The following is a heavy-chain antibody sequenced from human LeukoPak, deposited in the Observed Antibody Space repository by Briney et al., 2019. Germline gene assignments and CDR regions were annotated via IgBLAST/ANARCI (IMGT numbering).Heavy chain of an antibody. J-gene: IGHJ4*02. V-gene: IGHV3-73*01. Sequence: PGGSLRLSCAASGFTCSGSAMHWVRQASGKGLEWVGRIRSKANSYAKAYAASVKGSFTISRDDSKNTAYLQMNSLKAEDTAVYYCVKEGTWFDYWGQGTLVTVSS. CDR2: IRSKANSYAK. CDR1: GFTCSGSA. D-gene: IGHD3/OR15-3a*01. CDR3: VKEGTWFDY.